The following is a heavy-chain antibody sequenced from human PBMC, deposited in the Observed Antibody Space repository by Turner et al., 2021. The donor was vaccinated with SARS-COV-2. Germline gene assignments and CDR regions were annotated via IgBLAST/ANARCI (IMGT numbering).Heavy chain of an antibody. CDR3: ASEQDSSGFVGMDV. V-gene: IGHV3-66*01. CDR1: GFTFSSYA. CDR2: IYSGGRT. J-gene: IGHJ6*02. D-gene: IGHD3-22*01. Sequence: EVQLLESGGGLVQPGGSLRLSCAASGFTFSSYAMSWVRQAPGKGLEWVSIIYSGGRTYYADSVKGRFTISRDNSKNTLYLQMNSLRAEDTAVYYCASEQDSSGFVGMDVWGRGTTVTVSS.